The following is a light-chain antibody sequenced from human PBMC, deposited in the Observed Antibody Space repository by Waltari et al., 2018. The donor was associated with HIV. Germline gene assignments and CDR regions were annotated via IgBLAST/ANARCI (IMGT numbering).Light chain of an antibody. V-gene: IGLV2-11*01. CDR1: SSDVGVYNS. Sequence: QSALTQPRSVSGSPGQSVTISCTGTSSDVGVYNSVSWYQQHQGKAPKLMIYHFSKRPSGVPDRFSGSKSGNTASLTISGLQAEDAADYYCCSYAGSYPVVFGGGTKLTVL. J-gene: IGLJ2*01. CDR3: CSYAGSYPVV. CDR2: HFS.